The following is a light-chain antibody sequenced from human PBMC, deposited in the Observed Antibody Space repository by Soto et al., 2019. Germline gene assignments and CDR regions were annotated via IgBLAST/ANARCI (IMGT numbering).Light chain of an antibody. CDR3: AASDDSLNGHVV. Sequence: QSVLTQPPSASGTPGQRVTISCSGSSSNIGSNTVNWYQQLPGTAPKLLIYNNNQRPSGVPDRFSGSKSGTSASLAISGLQSEDEADYYCAASDDSLNGHVVFGGGTKLTVL. CDR2: NNN. J-gene: IGLJ2*01. CDR1: SSNIGSNT. V-gene: IGLV1-44*01.